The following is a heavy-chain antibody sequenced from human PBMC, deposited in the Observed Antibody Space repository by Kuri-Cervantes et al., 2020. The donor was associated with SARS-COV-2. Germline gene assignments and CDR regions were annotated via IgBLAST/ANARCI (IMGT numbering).Heavy chain of an antibody. CDR2: IYYSGST. CDR1: GGSISSSIYY. D-gene: IGHD3/OR15-3a*01. V-gene: IGHV4-39*01. Sequence: SETLSLTCTVSGGSISSSIYYWGWIRQPPGKGLEWIGSIYYSGSTYYNPSLKSRVTISVETSKNQFSLKLSSVTAADTAVYYCARFFDFPAGSLDSKSEYFQHWGQGTLVTVSS. J-gene: IGHJ1*01. CDR3: ARFFDFPAGSLDSKSEYFQH.